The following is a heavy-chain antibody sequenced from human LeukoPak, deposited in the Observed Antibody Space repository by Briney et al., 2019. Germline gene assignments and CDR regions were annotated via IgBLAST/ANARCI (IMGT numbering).Heavy chain of an antibody. J-gene: IGHJ5*02. CDR3: ARDKVWFGARFDP. Sequence: GGSLRLSCAASGFTFSSYEMNWLRQAPGKGLEWVSSITGSGSTIYYADSVKGRFTISRDNAKNSLYLQMNSLRAEDTAVYYRARDKVWFGARFDPWGQGTLVTVSS. D-gene: IGHD3-10*01. CDR2: ITGSGSTI. V-gene: IGHV3-48*03. CDR1: GFTFSSYE.